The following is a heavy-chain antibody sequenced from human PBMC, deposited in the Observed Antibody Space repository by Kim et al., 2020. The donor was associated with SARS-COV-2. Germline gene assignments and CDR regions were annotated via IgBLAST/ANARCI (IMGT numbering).Heavy chain of an antibody. J-gene: IGHJ4*02. D-gene: IGHD2-15*01. Sequence: SETLSLTCTVSGGSIRSSSYYWGWIRQPPGKGLEWIGIIYYSGSTYYNPSLKSRVTISVDTSKNQFSLKLSSVTAADTAVYYCARDIVVVVAATMVGYWGQGTLVPVS. V-gene: IGHV4-39*02. CDR2: IYYSGST. CDR3: ARDIVVVVAATMVGY. CDR1: GGSIRSSSYY.